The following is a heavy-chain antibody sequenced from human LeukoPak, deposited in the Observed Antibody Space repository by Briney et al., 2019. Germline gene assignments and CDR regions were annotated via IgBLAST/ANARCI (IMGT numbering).Heavy chain of an antibody. Sequence: SETLSLTCTVSGGSISSSSYYWGWIRQPPGKGLEWIGSIYYSGSTYYNPSLKSRVTISVDTSKNQFSLKLSSVTAADTAVYCCARQTLRLTDAFDIWGQGTMVTVSS. J-gene: IGHJ3*02. D-gene: IGHD4/OR15-4a*01. CDR3: ARQTLRLTDAFDI. CDR2: IYYSGST. CDR1: GGSISSSSYY. V-gene: IGHV4-39*01.